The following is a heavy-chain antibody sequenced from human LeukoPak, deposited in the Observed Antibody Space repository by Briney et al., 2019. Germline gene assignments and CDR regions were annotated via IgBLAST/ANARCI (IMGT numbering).Heavy chain of an antibody. D-gene: IGHD3-3*01. J-gene: IGHJ5*02. Sequence: PSETLSLTCTVSGGSISSYYWNWVRQPPGKGLEWIGYIYYSGSTYYNPSLKSRVTISVYTSKNQFSLKLSSVTAADTAVYYCARHARSDFWSGYGSRFDPWGQGTLVTVSS. V-gene: IGHV4-59*04. CDR1: GGSISSYY. CDR2: IYYSGST. CDR3: ARHARSDFWSGYGSRFDP.